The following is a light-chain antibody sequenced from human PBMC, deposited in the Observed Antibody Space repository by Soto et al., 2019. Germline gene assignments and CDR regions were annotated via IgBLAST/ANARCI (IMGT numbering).Light chain of an antibody. CDR3: QQANSFTIT. J-gene: IGKJ5*01. CDR2: DAS. Sequence: DMQMTQSPSSLSASTGDTVTITCRASQYISSYLNCYQKKPGKDPKLLIYDASSLQSGVPSRFSGTVSGTDFNLTLSSLKTEECATYYGQQANSFTITFGQGTRVDIK. V-gene: IGKV1-39*01. CDR1: QYISSY.